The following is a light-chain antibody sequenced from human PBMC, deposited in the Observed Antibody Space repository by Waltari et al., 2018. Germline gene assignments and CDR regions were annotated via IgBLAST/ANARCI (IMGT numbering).Light chain of an antibody. CDR3: QQYDNLRIT. V-gene: IGKV1-33*01. CDR1: QDISNY. Sequence: DIPMPQSPSSLSASVGDKVTITCQESQDISNYLNWYQQKPGKAPKLLIYDASNLETGVPSRFSGSGSGTDFTFTISSLQPEDIATYYCQQYDNLRITFGQGTRLEIK. J-gene: IGKJ5*01. CDR2: DAS.